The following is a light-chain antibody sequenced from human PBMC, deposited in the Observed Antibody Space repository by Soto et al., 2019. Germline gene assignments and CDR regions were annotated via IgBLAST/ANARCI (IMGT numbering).Light chain of an antibody. Sequence: DIQVTQSPATLSAFVGDRVTISCRARQSIGTWLVWYQQKPGKAPKLLIYDASTLESGVPSRFSGSGSGTEFTLTISSLQPEDVATYYCQEYNSYPVSFGQGTRLDI. CDR1: QSIGTW. J-gene: IGKJ5*01. CDR2: DAS. CDR3: QEYNSYPVS. V-gene: IGKV1-5*01.